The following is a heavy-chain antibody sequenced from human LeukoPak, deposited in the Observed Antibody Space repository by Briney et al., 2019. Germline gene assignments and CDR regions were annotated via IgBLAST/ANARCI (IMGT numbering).Heavy chain of an antibody. CDR1: GDSVSSNSAA. D-gene: IGHD5-12*01. CDR2: TYYRSKWYN. V-gene: IGHV6-1*01. J-gene: IGHJ4*02. CDR3: ARFVATSGAFDY. Sequence: SQTLSLTSAISGDSVSSNSAAWNWIRQPPSRGLEWLGRTYYRSKWYNDYAVSVKSRITINPDTSKNQFSLQLNSVTPEDTAVYYCARFVATSGAFDYWGQGTLVTVSS.